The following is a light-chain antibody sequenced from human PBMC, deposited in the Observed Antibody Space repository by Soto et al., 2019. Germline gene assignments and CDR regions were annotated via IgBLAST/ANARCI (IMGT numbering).Light chain of an antibody. CDR3: SSYTSSSTPYV. CDR2: EGS. J-gene: IGLJ1*01. CDR1: SSYVGSYNL. V-gene: IGLV2-14*02. Sequence: QSVLTQPSSVSGSPGQSITISCTVTSSYVGSYNLVSWYQQHPGKAPKLMIYEGSTRPSGVSNRFSGSKSGNTASLTISGLQAEDEADYYCSSYTSSSTPYVFGTGTKVTVL.